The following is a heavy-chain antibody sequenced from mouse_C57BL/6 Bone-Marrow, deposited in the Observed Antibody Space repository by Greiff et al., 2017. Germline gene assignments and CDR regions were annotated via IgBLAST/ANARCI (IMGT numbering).Heavy chain of an antibody. CDR2: IYPGSGST. Sequence: QVQLQQPGAELVKPGASVKMSCKASGYTFTSYWITWVKQRPGQGLEWIGDIYPGSGSTNYNEKFKSKATLTVDTSSSTAYMQRSSLTSEDSAVYYCAREEPYYGSGMDYWGQGTSVTVSS. CDR1: GYTFTSYW. CDR3: AREEPYYGSGMDY. D-gene: IGHD1-1*01. V-gene: IGHV1-55*01. J-gene: IGHJ4*01.